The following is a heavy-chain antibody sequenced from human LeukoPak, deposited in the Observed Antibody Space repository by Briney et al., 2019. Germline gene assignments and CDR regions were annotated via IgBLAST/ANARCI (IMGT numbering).Heavy chain of an antibody. CDR1: GFTFSNYW. CDR3: AREGGGGGYYSDSYGHPHFDC. D-gene: IGHD3-22*01. CDR2: MKPDGSEE. V-gene: IGHV3-7*01. Sequence: GGSLRLSCAASGFTFSNYWMTWVRQAPGKGLGWVANMKPDGSEEYYVDSVRGRFTVSRDNARNSPYLLMDSLRAEDTAVYYCAREGGGGGYYSDSYGHPHFDCWGPGTLVTVSS. J-gene: IGHJ4*02.